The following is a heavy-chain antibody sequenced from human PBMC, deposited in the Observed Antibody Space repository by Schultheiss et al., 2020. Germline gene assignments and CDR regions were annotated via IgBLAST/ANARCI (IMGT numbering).Heavy chain of an antibody. V-gene: IGHV4-39*07. D-gene: IGHD4-17*01. CDR3: ASGVSSTTVTD. CDR2: IYYSGST. Sequence: SETLSLTCTVSGGSISSSSYYWGWIRQPPGKGLEWIGYIYYSGSTYYNPSLKSRVTISVDTSKNQFSLKLSSVTAADTAVYYCASGVSSTTVTDWGQGTLVTVSS. CDR1: GGSISSSSYY. J-gene: IGHJ4*02.